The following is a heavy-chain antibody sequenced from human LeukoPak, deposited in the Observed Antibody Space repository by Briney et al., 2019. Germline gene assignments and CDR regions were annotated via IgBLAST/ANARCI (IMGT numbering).Heavy chain of an antibody. CDR3: ARESSLQPYYYYYMDV. CDR2: INPNSGGT. J-gene: IGHJ6*03. CDR1: GYTFTGYY. Sequence: ASVKVSCKASGYTFTGYYMHWVRQAPGQGLEWMGWINPNSGGTNYAQKFQGWVTMTRDTSISTAYMELSSLRSEDTAVYYCARESSLQPYYYYYMDVWGKGTTVTVSS. D-gene: IGHD4-11*01. V-gene: IGHV1-2*04.